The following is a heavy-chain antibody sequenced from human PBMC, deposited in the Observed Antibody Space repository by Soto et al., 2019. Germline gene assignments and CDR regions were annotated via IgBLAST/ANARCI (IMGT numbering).Heavy chain of an antibody. Sequence: SETLSLTCTVSGGSISSYYWSWIRQPPGKGLEWIGYIYYSGSTNYNPSLKSRVTISVDTSKIQFSLKLSSVTAADTAVYYCARSTVTTSGNWFDPWGQGTLVTVSS. J-gene: IGHJ5*02. CDR3: ARSTVTTSGNWFDP. V-gene: IGHV4-59*01. CDR2: IYYSGST. D-gene: IGHD4-17*01. CDR1: GGSISSYY.